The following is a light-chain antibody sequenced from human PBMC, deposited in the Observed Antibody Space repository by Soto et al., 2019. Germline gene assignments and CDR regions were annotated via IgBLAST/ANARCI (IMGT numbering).Light chain of an antibody. CDR2: EVT. CDR1: STDVGAYNY. CDR3: SSYAGSNSFV. Sequence: QSVLTQPPSASGSPGQSVTISCTVTSTDVGAYNYVSWYQQRPGKAPKLMIFEVTKRPSGVPDRFSGSKSGNTASLTVSGVQADDEADYYCSSYAGSNSFVFGTGTKVTVL. J-gene: IGLJ1*01. V-gene: IGLV2-8*01.